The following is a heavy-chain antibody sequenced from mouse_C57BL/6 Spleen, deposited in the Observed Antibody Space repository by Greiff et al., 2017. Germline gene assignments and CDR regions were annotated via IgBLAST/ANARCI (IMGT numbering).Heavy chain of an antibody. J-gene: IGHJ3*01. V-gene: IGHV5-9*01. CDR2: ISGGGGNT. D-gene: IGHD2-2*01. CDR3: ARHLMVTTGFAY. CDR1: GFTFSSYT. Sequence: VQLKESGGGLVKPGGSLKLSCAASGFTFSSYTMSWVRQTPETRLEWVATISGGGGNTYYPDSVKGRFTISRDNAKNTLYLQMSSLRSEDTALYYCARHLMVTTGFAYWGQGTLVTVSA.